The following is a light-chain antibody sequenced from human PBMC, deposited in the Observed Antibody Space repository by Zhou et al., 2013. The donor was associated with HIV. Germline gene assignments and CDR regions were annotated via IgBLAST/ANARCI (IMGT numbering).Light chain of an antibody. V-gene: IGKV1-6*01. CDR3: QQYKTDPLT. Sequence: AIQMTQSPSSLSASVGERVTITCRASQAIRNDLAWYQQKPGKAPELLIYAASTVQSGVPSRFSGSGSGTDFTLTISSLQPEDFATYYCQQYKTDPLTFGGGTKVEIK. J-gene: IGKJ4*01. CDR2: AAS. CDR1: QAIRND.